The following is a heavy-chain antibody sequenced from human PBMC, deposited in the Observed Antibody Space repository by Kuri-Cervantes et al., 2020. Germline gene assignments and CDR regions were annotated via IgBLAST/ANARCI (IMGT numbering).Heavy chain of an antibody. D-gene: IGHD4-23*01. CDR2: ISNSGDTI. J-gene: IGHJ4*02. V-gene: IGHV3-48*03. CDR1: GFIFSAYE. CDR3: ASGIYGGKDY. Sequence: GGSLRLSCAASGFIFSAYEMNWVRQAPGKGLDWVSYISNSGDTIYYADPVKGRFTISRDNAKNSLYLQMNSLRADDTAVYYCASGIYGGKDYWGQGTLVTVSS.